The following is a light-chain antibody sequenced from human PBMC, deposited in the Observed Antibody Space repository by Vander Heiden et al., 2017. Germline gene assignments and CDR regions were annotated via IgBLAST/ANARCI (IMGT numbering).Light chain of an antibody. J-gene: IGKJ2*01. V-gene: IGKV1-39*01. CDR1: QNIKTY. CDR2: SAS. CDR3: QQSFSTPYT. Sequence: DIQMTQSPSVLSASVGDRVTIACRATQNIKTYLNWYQQEPGKAPKLLIYSASSSSTWVPSRFSGSGSGTDFSLTIDGLRPEDFATYFCQQSFSTPYTFGQGTNLEI.